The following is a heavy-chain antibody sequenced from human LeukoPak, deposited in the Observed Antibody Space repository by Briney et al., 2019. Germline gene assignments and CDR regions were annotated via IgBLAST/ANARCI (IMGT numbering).Heavy chain of an antibody. CDR2: ISAHTGNT. J-gene: IGHJ5*02. CDR1: GYTFSNHG. D-gene: IGHD3-16*01. V-gene: IGHV1-18*01. Sequence: ASVNLSCKASGYTFSNHGIGLVRQAPGQGLEWVGWISAHTGNTNYAQKVQGRVTMTTDTSTSTAYMELRSLTSDDTAVYYCARAEGDYDPLNWIDPWGQGTLVIVSS. CDR3: ARAEGDYDPLNWIDP.